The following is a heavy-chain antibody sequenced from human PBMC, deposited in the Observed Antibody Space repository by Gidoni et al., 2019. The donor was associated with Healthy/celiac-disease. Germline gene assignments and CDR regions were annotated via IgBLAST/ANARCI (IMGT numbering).Heavy chain of an antibody. CDR2: ISYEGSNK. CDR3: EKLDVARAGGEDAFDI. D-gene: IGHD3-10*01. V-gene: IGHV3-30*18. Sequence: QVQLVESGGGVVQPGRSLRLSCAASGFTFSSYGMHWVRQAPGKGLGWVAVISYEGSNKYNANSGKGRFTNSRNNSKNTLYRKMNSLRAEETAVYYCEKLDVARAGGEDAFDIWGQGTMVTVS. CDR1: GFTFSSYG. J-gene: IGHJ3*02.